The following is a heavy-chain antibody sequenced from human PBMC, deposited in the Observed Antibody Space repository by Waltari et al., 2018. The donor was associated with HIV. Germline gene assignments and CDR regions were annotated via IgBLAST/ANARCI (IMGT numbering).Heavy chain of an antibody. J-gene: IGHJ6*02. CDR2: INHSGST. V-gene: IGHV4-34*01. CDR1: GGSFSGYY. Sequence: QVQLQQWGAGLLKPSETLSLTCAVYGGSFSGYYWSWIRQPPGKGLEWIGEINHSGSTNYNPSLKSRVTISVDTSKNQFSLKLSSVTAADTAVYYCARGLSVFNYGVYYYYGMDVWGQGTTVTVSS. D-gene: IGHD4-17*01. CDR3: ARGLSVFNYGVYYYYGMDV.